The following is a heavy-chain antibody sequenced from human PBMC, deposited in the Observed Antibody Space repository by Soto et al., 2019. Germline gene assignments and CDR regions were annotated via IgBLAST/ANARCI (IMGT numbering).Heavy chain of an antibody. V-gene: IGHV1-2*04. J-gene: IGHJ6*02. Sequence: QVQLVQSGAEVKKPGASVKVSCKASGYTFTGYYMHWVRQAPGQGLEWMGWINPNSGGTDYAQKFQGWVTMTRDTSISTAYMELSRLRSDDTAVYYCARDRGGAYSRFQDIVVVVADPYGMDVWGQGTTVTVSS. CDR1: GYTFTGYY. D-gene: IGHD2-15*01. CDR3: ARDRGGAYSRFQDIVVVVADPYGMDV. CDR2: INPNSGGT.